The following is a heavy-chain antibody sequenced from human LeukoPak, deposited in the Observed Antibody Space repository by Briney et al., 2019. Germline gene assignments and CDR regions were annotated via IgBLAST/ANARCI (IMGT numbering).Heavy chain of an antibody. Sequence: GGSLRLSCAASGFTFSSYAMHWVRQAPGKGLEWVAVISYDGSNKYYADSVKGRFTISRDNSKNTLYLQMNSLRAEDTAVYYCASGGGNWGSTWGMDVWGQGTTVTVSS. D-gene: IGHD7-27*01. CDR2: ISYDGSNK. CDR3: ASGGGNWGSTWGMDV. J-gene: IGHJ6*02. V-gene: IGHV3-30-3*01. CDR1: GFTFSSYA.